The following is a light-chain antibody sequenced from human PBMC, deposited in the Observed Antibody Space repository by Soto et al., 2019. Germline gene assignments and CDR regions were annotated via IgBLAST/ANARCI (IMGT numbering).Light chain of an antibody. CDR2: DAS. Sequence: EIVLTQSPATLCLSPGERATLSCRASQSVSSYLAWYQQKPGQAPRLLIYDASNRATGIPARFSGSGSGTDFTLTISSLEPEDFAVYYCQQRHNWRDTFGQGTRLEIK. J-gene: IGKJ5*01. V-gene: IGKV3-11*01. CDR1: QSVSSY. CDR3: QQRHNWRDT.